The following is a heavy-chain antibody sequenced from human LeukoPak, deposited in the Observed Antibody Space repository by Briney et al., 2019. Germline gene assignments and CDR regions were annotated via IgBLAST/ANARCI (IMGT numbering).Heavy chain of an antibody. D-gene: IGHD1-26*01. CDR2: ISNTGGST. CDR3: AKAAGSTRYFDC. V-gene: IGHV3-23*01. J-gene: IGHJ4*02. CDR1: GFTFSSSA. Sequence: GGSLRLSCAASGFTFSSSAMSWVRQAPGKGLEWVSDISNTGGSTSYADSVKGRFTISRDISKNTLYLQMNSLRAEDTAVYYRAKAAGSTRYFDCWGQGTLVTVSS.